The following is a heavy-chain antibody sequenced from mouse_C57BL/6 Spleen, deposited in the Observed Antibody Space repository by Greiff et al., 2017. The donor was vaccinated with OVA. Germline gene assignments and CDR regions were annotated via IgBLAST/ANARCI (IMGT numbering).Heavy chain of an antibody. J-gene: IGHJ2*01. Sequence: QVQLQQSGPELVKPGASVKISCKASGYAFSSSWMNWVKQRPGKGLEWIGRIYPGDGDTNYNGKFKGKATLTADKSSSTAYMQLSSLTSEDSAVYFCARDYGILYYFDYWGQGTTLTVSS. CDR2: IYPGDGDT. CDR1: GYAFSSSW. CDR3: ARDYGILYYFDY. D-gene: IGHD2-1*01. V-gene: IGHV1-82*01.